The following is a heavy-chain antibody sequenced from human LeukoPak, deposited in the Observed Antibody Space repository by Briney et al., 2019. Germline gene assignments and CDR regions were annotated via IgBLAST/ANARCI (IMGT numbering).Heavy chain of an antibody. V-gene: IGHV1-2*02. CDR1: GYTFTSYY. D-gene: IGHD3-3*01. Sequence: ASVKVSCKASGYTFTSYYLQWVRQAPAQGLEWMGWINPNIGDTNYAQKFQRSVTITRDTSLSTAYMELSRLLYDDTAVYYCGRDTFGVVIQRVDPWGQGTLVTVSS. CDR3: GRDTFGVVIQRVDP. CDR2: INPNIGDT. J-gene: IGHJ5*02.